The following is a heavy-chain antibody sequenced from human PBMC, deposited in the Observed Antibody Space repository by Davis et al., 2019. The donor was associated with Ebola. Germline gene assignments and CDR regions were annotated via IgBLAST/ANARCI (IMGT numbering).Heavy chain of an antibody. Sequence: GESLKISCAASGFTFGNCAMSWVRLAPGKGLEWVSGILPGGTSTFYADSVRGRFSISRDNSRNTLDLQMNSLRVEDSALYYCAKGGGGGQNYNGVLENWGQGILVTVSS. CDR1: GFTFGNCA. CDR3: AKGGGGGQNYNGVLEN. J-gene: IGHJ4*02. D-gene: IGHD1-7*01. CDR2: ILPGGTST. V-gene: IGHV3-23*01.